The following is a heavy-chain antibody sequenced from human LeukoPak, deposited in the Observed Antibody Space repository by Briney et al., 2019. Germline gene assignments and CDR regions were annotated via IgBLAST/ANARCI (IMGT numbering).Heavy chain of an antibody. V-gene: IGHV1-3*01. CDR2: INAGNGNT. CDR3: ARSTQMATTPFDY. CDR1: GFTFTTYT. D-gene: IGHD5-24*01. Sequence: ASVKVSCKASGFTFTTYTLHWVRQAPGQRLEWMGWINAGNGNTKYSQKFQGRVTITRDTSASTVYMDLSSLRSEDTAVYYCARSTQMATTPFDYWAREPWSPSPQ. J-gene: IGHJ4*02.